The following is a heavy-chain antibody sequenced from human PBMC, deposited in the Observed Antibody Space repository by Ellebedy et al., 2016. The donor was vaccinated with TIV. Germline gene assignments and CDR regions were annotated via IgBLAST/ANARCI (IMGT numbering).Heavy chain of an antibody. CDR2: MYSGGST. Sequence: GESLKISCAISGFTVKINYMTWVRQAPGKGLEWVSLMYSGGSTYYADSVRGRVTISRDNSKNTLYLQMNSLRAEDTATYYCARVMRDTNSTFHGFDFWGQGTPVTVSS. J-gene: IGHJ4*02. CDR3: ARVMRDTNSTFHGFDF. CDR1: GFTVKINY. V-gene: IGHV3-53*01. D-gene: IGHD2/OR15-2a*01.